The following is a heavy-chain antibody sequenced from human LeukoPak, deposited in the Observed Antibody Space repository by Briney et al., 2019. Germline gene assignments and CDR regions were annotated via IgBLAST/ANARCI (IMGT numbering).Heavy chain of an antibody. CDR1: GFTVSSNY. V-gene: IGHV3-53*01. CDR2: IYSGGTT. J-gene: IGHJ6*02. CDR3: ARGKDYYYGMDV. Sequence: PGGSLRLSCAASGFTVSSNYMSWVRQAPGKGLEWVSLIYSGGTTYYADSVKGRFTISRDNPKNTLYLQTSSLRAEDTAVYYCARGKDYYYGMDVWGQGTTVTVSS.